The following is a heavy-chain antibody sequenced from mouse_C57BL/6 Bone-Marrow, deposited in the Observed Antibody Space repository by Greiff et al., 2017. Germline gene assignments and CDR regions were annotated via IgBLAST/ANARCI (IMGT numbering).Heavy chain of an antibody. V-gene: IGHV1-82*01. CDR2: IYPGDGDT. Sequence: VQLQQSGPELVQPGASVKISCKASGYAFSSSWMNWVKQRPGKGLEWIGRIYPGDGDTNYNGKFKGKATLTADKSSSTAYMQLSSLTSEDSAVYFCARVVTTPHDYAMDYWGQGTSVTVSS. J-gene: IGHJ4*01. CDR3: ARVVTTPHDYAMDY. CDR1: GYAFSSSW. D-gene: IGHD2-2*01.